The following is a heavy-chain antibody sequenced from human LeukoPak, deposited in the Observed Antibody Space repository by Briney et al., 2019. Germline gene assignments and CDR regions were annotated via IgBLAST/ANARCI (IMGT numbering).Heavy chain of an antibody. V-gene: IGHV3-23*01. D-gene: IGHD1-26*01. J-gene: IGHJ4*02. Sequence: PGGSLRLSWAASGFTFSSYAMSWARQAPGKGLEGVSAISGSGGSTYYADSVKGRFTISRDNSKNTLYLQMNSLRAEDTAVYYCARDLQLVGATHFDYWGQGTLVTVSS. CDR1: GFTFSSYA. CDR2: ISGSGGST. CDR3: ARDLQLVGATHFDY.